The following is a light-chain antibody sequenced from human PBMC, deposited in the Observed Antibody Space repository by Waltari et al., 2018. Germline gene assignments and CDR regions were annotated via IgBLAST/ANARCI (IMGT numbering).Light chain of an antibody. CDR2: QDS. CDR1: KLGAKY. V-gene: IGLV3-1*01. CDR3: QAWDSSTVV. J-gene: IGLJ2*01. Sequence: SYELTQPPSVSVSPGQTARITCSGDKLGAKYVSWYQLKPGQSPVLVIYQDSQRPSAIPERFSGSNSGNTATLTISGTQAMDEADYYCQAWDSSTVVFGGGTKLTVL.